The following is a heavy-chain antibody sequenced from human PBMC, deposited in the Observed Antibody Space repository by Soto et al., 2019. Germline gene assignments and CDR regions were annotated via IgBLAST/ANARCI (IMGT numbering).Heavy chain of an antibody. J-gene: IGHJ6*02. V-gene: IGHV1-69*01. CDR3: ARPYDSSDYYGGGMDV. D-gene: IGHD3-22*01. CDR2: IIPILGTA. Sequence: QVQLVQSGAEVKKPGSSVKVSCKASGGTFNNNAISWVRQAPGQGLEWMGGIIPILGTANYAQKFRGRVTITADATTSTGYMDLSSLRSEDTAVYYCARPYDSSDYYGGGMDVWGQGTTVTVSS. CDR1: GGTFNNNA.